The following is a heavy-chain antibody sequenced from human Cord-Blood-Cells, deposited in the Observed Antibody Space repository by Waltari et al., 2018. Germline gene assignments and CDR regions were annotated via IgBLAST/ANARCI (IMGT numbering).Heavy chain of an antibody. D-gene: IGHD6-13*01. J-gene: IGHJ5*02. CDR2: IYYSGST. V-gene: IGHV4-59*11. CDR3: AGGGGSSWYQVWWFDP. Sequence: QVQLQESGPGLVKPSETLSLTCPVSGGSISSHYWSWIRQPPGKGLEWIGYIYYSGSTNDNPSRKSRVTISVDTSKDQFSLKLGSVTAADTAVYYCAGGGGSSWYQVWWFDPWGQGTLVTVSS. CDR1: GGSISSHY.